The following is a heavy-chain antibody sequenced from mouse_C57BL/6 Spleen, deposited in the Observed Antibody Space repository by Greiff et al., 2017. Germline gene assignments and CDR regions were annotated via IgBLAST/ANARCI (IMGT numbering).Heavy chain of an antibody. CDR2: INPGSGGT. CDR3: ARRGQGAWFAY. CDR1: GYAFTNYL. Sequence: VQLQQSGAELVRPGTSVKVSCKASGYAFTNYLIEWVKQRPGQGLEWIGVINPGSGGTNYNEKFKGKATLTADKSSSTAYMQLSSLTSEDSAVYFCARRGQGAWFAYWGQGTLVTVAA. V-gene: IGHV1-54*01. D-gene: IGHD3-2*02. J-gene: IGHJ3*01.